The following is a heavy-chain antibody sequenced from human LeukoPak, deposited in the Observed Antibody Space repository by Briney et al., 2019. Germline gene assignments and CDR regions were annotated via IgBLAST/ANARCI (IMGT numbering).Heavy chain of an antibody. CDR1: GFTVSGNY. D-gene: IGHD3-22*01. V-gene: IGHV3-53*01. CDR3: ASNYDSSGYLHFDY. J-gene: IGHJ4*02. Sequence: AGGSLRLSCAASGFTVSGNYMSWVRQAPGKGLEWGSVIYSGGSAFNADSVKGRFTISRDNSKNTLYLQMNSLRAEDTAVYYCASNYDSSGYLHFDYWGQGTLVTVSS. CDR2: IYSGGSA.